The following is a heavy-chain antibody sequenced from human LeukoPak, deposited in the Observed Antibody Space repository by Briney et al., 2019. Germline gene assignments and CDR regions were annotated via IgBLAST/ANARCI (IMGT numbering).Heavy chain of an antibody. CDR3: ARQYDSGWYKGYFQY. Sequence: SETLSLTCTVSGGSINGYYWSWIRQPPGKGLEWIGYVYYSASTNYSPSLKSRVTISVDTSKKQFSLRLSSVTAAETAVYYCARQYDSGWYKGYFQYWGQGTLVTVSS. J-gene: IGHJ1*01. D-gene: IGHD6-19*01. CDR2: VYYSAST. CDR1: GGSINGYY. V-gene: IGHV4-59*01.